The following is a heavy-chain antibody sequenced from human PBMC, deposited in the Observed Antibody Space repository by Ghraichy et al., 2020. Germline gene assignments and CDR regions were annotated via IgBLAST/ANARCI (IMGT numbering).Heavy chain of an antibody. V-gene: IGHV3-11*03. CDR1: GFTFSDYY. D-gene: IGHD5-12*01. CDR3: ASSPSGYDYMDV. CDR2: ISSSSSYT. Sequence: TLSLTCAASGFTFSDYYMNWIRHAPGKGLEWVSYISSSSSYTTYADSVKGRFTISRDNARNSLYLQMNSLRAEDTAVYYCASSPSGYDYMDVWGKGTTVTVSS. J-gene: IGHJ6*04.